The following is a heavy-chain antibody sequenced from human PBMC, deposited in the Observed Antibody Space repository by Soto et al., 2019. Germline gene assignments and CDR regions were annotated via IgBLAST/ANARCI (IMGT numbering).Heavy chain of an antibody. Sequence: SETLSLTCTVSGASLTYGAYSWSWIRQTPGKGLEWIGYINHLETTFYNPSFESRLTLSIDRPKNQNYLTLKYMSAADSAVYFCARGGWFGSFDYWGRVILVTVSS. V-gene: IGHV4-30-2*01. CDR1: GASLTYGAYS. J-gene: IGHJ4*02. CDR2: INHLETT. D-gene: IGHD3-10*01. CDR3: ARGGWFGSFDY.